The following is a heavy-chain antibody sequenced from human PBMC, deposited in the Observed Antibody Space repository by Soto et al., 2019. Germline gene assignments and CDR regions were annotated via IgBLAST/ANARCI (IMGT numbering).Heavy chain of an antibody. CDR3: ARAQSRRRGLDY. Sequence: PSETLSLTCTVSGGSISSGDYYWSWIRQPPGKGLEWIGYIYYSGSTYYNPSLKSQVTISVDTSKNQFSLKLSSVTAADTAVYYCARAQSRRRGLDYWGQGTLVTVSS. V-gene: IGHV4-30-4*01. J-gene: IGHJ4*02. CDR2: IYYSGST. CDR1: GGSISSGDYY. D-gene: IGHD3-10*01.